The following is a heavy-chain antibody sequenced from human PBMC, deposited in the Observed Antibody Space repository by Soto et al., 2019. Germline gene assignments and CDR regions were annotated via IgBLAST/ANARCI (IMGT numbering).Heavy chain of an antibody. D-gene: IGHD1-7*01. Sequence: SVLMSHTRHVSGGSSCSSGDYSGWQQKPPGKGLEWIGSIYYSGSTYYNPSLKSRVTMSVDTSKNQFSLKLSSVTAADTAVYYCARPRYNWSYGIFLFAPWVQGTSVPVSA. J-gene: IGHJ5*02. CDR1: GGSSCSSGDY. CDR3: ARPRYNWSYGIFLFAP. V-gene: IGHV4-39*01. CDR2: IYYSGST.